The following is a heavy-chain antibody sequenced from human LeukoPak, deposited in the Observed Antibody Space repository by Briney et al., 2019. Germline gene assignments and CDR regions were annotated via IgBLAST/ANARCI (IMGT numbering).Heavy chain of an antibody. V-gene: IGHV3-21*01. J-gene: IGHJ4*02. Sequence: GGSLRLSCAAPGITFSNYNMNWVRQAPGKGLEWISSITSSSSYTFYADSVKGRFTISRDSAKNSLYLQMNSLRAEDTAVYYCARVRTTVTYYFDYWGQGTLVTVSS. CDR3: ARVRTTVTYYFDY. CDR1: GITFSNYN. D-gene: IGHD4-17*01. CDR2: ITSSSSYT.